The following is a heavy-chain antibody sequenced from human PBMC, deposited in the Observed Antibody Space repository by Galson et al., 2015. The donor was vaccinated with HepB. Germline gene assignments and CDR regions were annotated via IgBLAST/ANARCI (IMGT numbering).Heavy chain of an antibody. Sequence: SLRLSCAASGFTFSSYGMHWVRQAPGKGLEWVAVIWYDGSNKYYADSVKGRFTISRDNSKNTLYLQMNSLRAEDTAVYYCARGAYYDSSGYCLDYWGQGTPVTVSS. J-gene: IGHJ4*02. CDR2: IWYDGSNK. CDR1: GFTFSSYG. D-gene: IGHD3-22*01. V-gene: IGHV3-33*01. CDR3: ARGAYYDSSGYCLDY.